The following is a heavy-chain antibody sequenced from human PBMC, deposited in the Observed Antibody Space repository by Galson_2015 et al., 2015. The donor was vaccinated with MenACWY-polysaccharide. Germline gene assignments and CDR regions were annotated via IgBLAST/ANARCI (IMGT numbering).Heavy chain of an antibody. J-gene: IGHJ4*02. V-gene: IGHV3-7*01. CDR2: LRQDGGQR. D-gene: IGHD6-19*01. CDR3: ARDLSSTGALDY. Sequence: MNWVRQAPGRGLEWVATLRQDGGQRYYVDSVRGRFTISRDNAKNSLYLQMDTLRAEDTAVYYCARDLSSTGALDYWGQGTRVTVSS.